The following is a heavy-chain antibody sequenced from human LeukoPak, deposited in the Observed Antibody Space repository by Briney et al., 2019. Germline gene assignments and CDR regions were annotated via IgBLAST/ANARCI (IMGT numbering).Heavy chain of an antibody. D-gene: IGHD3-16*01. CDR3: ARRLRPGDYFDY. CDR1: GGSIDSSTYY. J-gene: IGHJ4*02. CDR2: SYNSGST. V-gene: IGHV4-39*01. Sequence: SETLSLTCTVSGGSIDSSTYYWGWIRQPPGKGLEWIGSSYNSGSTYRNPSLSSRVTIFADMSKNQFSLKLTSVTAADTAVYYCARRLRPGDYFDYWGQGILVTASS.